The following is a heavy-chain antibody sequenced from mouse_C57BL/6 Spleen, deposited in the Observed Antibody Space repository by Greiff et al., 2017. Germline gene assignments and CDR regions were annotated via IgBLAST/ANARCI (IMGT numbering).Heavy chain of an antibody. CDR1: GFTFTDYY. CDR2: IRNKANGYTT. CDR3: ARYTPFYYAMDY. V-gene: IGHV7-3*01. J-gene: IGHJ4*01. Sequence: EVKLMESGGGLVQPGGSLSLSCAASGFTFTDYYMSWVRQPPGKALEWLGFIRNKANGYTTEYSASVKGRFTISRDNSQSILYLQMKALRAEDSATYYCARYTPFYYAMDYWGQGTSVTVSS.